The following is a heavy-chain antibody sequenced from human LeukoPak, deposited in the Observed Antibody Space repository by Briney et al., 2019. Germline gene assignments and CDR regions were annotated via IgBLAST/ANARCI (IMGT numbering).Heavy chain of an antibody. CDR1: GFTFTTYG. V-gene: IGHV3-30*02. Sequence: GGSLRLSCAASGFTFTTYGMQWVRQAPGKGLDWVAFIQSDGSNKYYADSVKGRFTISRDNSKNTLYLQMNSLRVEDTAIYYCANGGDYGPFNYWGRGTLVTVSS. J-gene: IGHJ4*02. D-gene: IGHD4-17*01. CDR2: IQSDGSNK. CDR3: ANGGDYGPFNY.